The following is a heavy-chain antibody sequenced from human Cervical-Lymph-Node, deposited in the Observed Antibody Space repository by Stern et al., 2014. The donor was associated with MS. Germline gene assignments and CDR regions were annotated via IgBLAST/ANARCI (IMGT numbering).Heavy chain of an antibody. J-gene: IGHJ3*02. D-gene: IGHD3-22*01. CDR1: GFTFTSSA. CDR3: AAERDYYDSSGDDAFDI. Sequence: QLVQSGPEVKKPGTSVKVSCKASGFTFTSSAVQWVRQARGQRLEWVGLIVVGRGNTNYAQKFQERVTITRDMSTSTAYMELSSLRSEDTAVYYCAAERDYYDSSGDDAFDIWGQGTMVTVSS. V-gene: IGHV1-58*01. CDR2: IVVGRGNT.